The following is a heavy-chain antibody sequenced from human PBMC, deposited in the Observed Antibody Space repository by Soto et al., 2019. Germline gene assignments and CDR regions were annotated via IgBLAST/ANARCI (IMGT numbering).Heavy chain of an antibody. J-gene: IGHJ6*02. CDR2: ISGSGGST. CDR3: AKTRSYYYYYYGMDV. Sequence: GGSLRLSCAASGFTFSSYAMSWVRQAPGKGLEWVSAISGSGGSTYYADSVKGRFTISRDNSKNTLYLQMNSLRAEDTAVYYCAKTRSYYYYYYGMDVWGQGTTVTVSS. D-gene: IGHD1-26*01. CDR1: GFTFSSYA. V-gene: IGHV3-23*01.